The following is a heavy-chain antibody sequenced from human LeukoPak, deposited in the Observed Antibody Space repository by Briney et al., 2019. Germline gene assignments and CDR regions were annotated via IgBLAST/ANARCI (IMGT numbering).Heavy chain of an antibody. J-gene: IGHJ4*02. CDR3: ARDLNWETY. D-gene: IGHD7-27*01. CDR1: EFSVGSNY. Sequence: PGGSLRLSCAASEFSVGSNYMTWVRQAPGKGLEWVANIKTDGSQIYYVNSVKGRFTISRDNAKNSLYLQMNSLRAEDTAVYYCARDLNWETYWGQGTLVSVSS. CDR2: IKTDGSQI. V-gene: IGHV3-7*01.